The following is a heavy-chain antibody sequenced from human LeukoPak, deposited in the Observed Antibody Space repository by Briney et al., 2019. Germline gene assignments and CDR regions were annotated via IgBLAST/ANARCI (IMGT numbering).Heavy chain of an antibody. V-gene: IGHV3-21*01. CDR3: ARDGPSSSYDY. CDR1: GFPFSSYS. J-gene: IGHJ4*02. Sequence: GSLRLSCAASGFPFSSYSMNWVRQAPGKGLEWVSSISSSSSYIYYAASVKGRFTISRDNAKNSLYLQMNSLRAEDTAVYYCARDGPSSSYDYWGQGTLVTVSS. D-gene: IGHD6-13*01. CDR2: ISSSSSYI.